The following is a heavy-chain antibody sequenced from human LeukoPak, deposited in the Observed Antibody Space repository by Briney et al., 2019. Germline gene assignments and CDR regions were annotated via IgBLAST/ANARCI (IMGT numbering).Heavy chain of an antibody. V-gene: IGHV1-2*02. D-gene: IGHD6-19*01. CDR3: ARGIRVPGRY. CDR2: INPNSGGT. Sequence: ASVNVSCKASGYTFTGYSIYWVRQAPGQGLEWMGWINPNSGGTNYAQKFQGRVTMTRDTSITTAYMELSSLRSDDTAVYYCARGIRVPGRYWGQGTLVTVSS. J-gene: IGHJ4*02. CDR1: GYTFTGYS.